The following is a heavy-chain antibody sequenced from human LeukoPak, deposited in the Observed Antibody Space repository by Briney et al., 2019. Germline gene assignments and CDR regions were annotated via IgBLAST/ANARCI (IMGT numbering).Heavy chain of an antibody. CDR1: GGSISGYF. J-gene: IGHJ5*02. CDR3: ARDRCSSTSCYKNVDWFDP. V-gene: IGHV4-59*12. D-gene: IGHD2-2*02. Sequence: PSETLSLTCTVSGGSISGYFWTWIRQPPGKGLEWIGYMYYSGNTNYNPSLKSRVTISIDTSKNQFSLKLSSVTAADTAVYYCARDRCSSTSCYKNVDWFDPWGQGTLVTVSS. CDR2: MYYSGNT.